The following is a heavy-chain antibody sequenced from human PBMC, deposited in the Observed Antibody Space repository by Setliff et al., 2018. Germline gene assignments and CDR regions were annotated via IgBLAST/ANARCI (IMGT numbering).Heavy chain of an antibody. CDR2: IIPIFGTA. J-gene: IGHJ4*02. CDR3: ARVSRTIVGARGFDY. D-gene: IGHD1-26*01. V-gene: IGHV1-69*13. CDR1: GGTFSSYG. Sequence: VASVKVSCKASGGTFSSYGISWVRQAPGQGLEWMGGIIPIFGTANYAQKFQGRVTITADESTSIAYMELSSLRSEDTAVYYCARVSRTIVGARGFDYWGQGTLVTVSS.